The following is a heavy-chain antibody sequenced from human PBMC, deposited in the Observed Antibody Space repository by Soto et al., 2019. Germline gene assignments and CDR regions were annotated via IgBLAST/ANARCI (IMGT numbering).Heavy chain of an antibody. CDR1: GGSISSGGYY. V-gene: IGHV4-31*03. D-gene: IGHD6-13*01. J-gene: IGHJ4*02. Sequence: QVQLQESGPGLVKPSQTLSLTCTVSGGSISSGGYYWSWIRQHPGKGLEWIGYIYYSGSTYYNPSPKSRVTISVDTSKNQLSLKVSSVNGADTAVYYCARSVGAAANDLDYWGQGTLVTVSS. CDR2: IYYSGST. CDR3: ARSVGAAANDLDY.